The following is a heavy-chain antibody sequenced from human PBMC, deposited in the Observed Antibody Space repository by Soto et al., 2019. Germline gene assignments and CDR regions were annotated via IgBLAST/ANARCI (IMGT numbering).Heavy chain of an antibody. CDR2: IYYSGST. J-gene: IGHJ6*03. Sequence: SETLSLTCTVSGGSISSGDYYWSWIRQPPGKGLEWIGYIYYSGSTYYNPSLKSRVTMSVDTSKNQFSLKLSSVTAADTAVYYCARHSSSYYYMDVWGKGTTVTVSS. CDR1: GGSISSGDYY. D-gene: IGHD6-6*01. V-gene: IGHV4-30-4*01. CDR3: ARHSSSYYYMDV.